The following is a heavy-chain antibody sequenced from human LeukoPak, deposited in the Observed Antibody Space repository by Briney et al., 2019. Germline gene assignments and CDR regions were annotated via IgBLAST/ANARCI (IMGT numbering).Heavy chain of an antibody. CDR2: IYHSGST. D-gene: IGHD1-7*01. V-gene: IGHV4-38-2*02. Sequence: SSETLSLTCTVSGYSISSGYYWGWIRQPPGKGLEWIGSIYHSGSTYYNPSLKSRVTISVDTSKNQFSLKLSSVTAADTAVYYCVRGRGNWNYFSGFDYWGQGTLVTVSS. CDR1: GYSISSGYY. J-gene: IGHJ4*02. CDR3: VRGRGNWNYFSGFDY.